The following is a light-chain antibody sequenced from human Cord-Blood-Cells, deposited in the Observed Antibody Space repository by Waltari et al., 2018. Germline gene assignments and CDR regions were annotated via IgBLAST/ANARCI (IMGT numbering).Light chain of an antibody. CDR2: EVS. CDR3: SSYAGSNNFV. V-gene: IGLV2-8*01. CDR1: SSDVGGYNY. Sequence: QSALTQPPSASGSPGQSVTISCTGTSSDVGGYNYVSWYKQHPGKAPKLMIYEVSKRPSGVTERFSGSKSGNTASLTVSGLQAEDEADYYCSSYAGSNNFVFGGGTKLTVL. J-gene: IGLJ3*02.